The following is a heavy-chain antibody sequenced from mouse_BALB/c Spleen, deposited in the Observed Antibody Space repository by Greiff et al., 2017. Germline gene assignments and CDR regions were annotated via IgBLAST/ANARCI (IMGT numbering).Heavy chain of an antibody. CDR3: ATDGYYDAMDY. J-gene: IGHJ4*01. CDR2: ISSGGSYT. CDR1: GFTFSSYG. Sequence: EVKLQESGGDLVKPGGSLKLSCAASGFTFSSYGMSWVRQTPDKRLEWVATISSGGSYTYYPDSVKGRFTISRDNAKNTLYLQMSSLKSEDTAMYYCATDGYYDAMDYWGQGTSVTVSS. V-gene: IGHV5-6*01. D-gene: IGHD2-3*01.